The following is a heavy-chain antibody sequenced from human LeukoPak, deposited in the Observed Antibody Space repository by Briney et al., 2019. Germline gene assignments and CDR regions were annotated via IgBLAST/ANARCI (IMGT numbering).Heavy chain of an antibody. V-gene: IGHV3-11*01. CDR1: GFIFSDYY. CDR3: ATDLWRAYTGYPPGT. CDR2: ISSSGSTM. D-gene: IGHD5-12*01. J-gene: IGHJ5*02. Sequence: GGSLRLSCAASGFIFSDYYMSWIRQAPGKGLEWVSYISSSGSTMYYTDSVKGRFTISRDNAKDSLYLQMNSLRAEDTAVYYCATDLWRAYTGYPPGTWGQGTLVTVSS.